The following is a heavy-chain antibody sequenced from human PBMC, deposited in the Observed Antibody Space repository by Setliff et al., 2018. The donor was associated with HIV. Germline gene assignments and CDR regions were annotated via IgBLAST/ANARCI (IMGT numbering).Heavy chain of an antibody. J-gene: IGHJ5*01. CDR1: GGSFSAYY. D-gene: IGHD3-3*01. Sequence: PSETLSLTCAVYGGSFSAYYWTWIRQPPGKGLEWIGEISHGGSTSYNPSLKSRVTISLDTSKNQFSLRLSSVTAADTAVYYCVGGFWSGPLFDPWGRGTLVTVSS. V-gene: IGHV4-34*01. CDR2: ISHGGST. CDR3: VGGFWSGPLFDP.